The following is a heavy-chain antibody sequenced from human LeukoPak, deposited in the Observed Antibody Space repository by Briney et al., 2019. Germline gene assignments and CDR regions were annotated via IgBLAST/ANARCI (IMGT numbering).Heavy chain of an antibody. CDR1: GYTSTSYG. D-gene: IGHD2-21*01. J-gene: IGHJ4*02. V-gene: IGHV1-18*01. Sequence: ASVQVSCKASGYTSTSYGISWVRQAPGQGLAWMGWISAYNGNTNYAQRLQGRVTMTTDTSTSTASMERRSLRSDDTAVYYCARASNSPFDYCGQRALVTVSS. CDR3: ARASNSPFDY. CDR2: ISAYNGNT.